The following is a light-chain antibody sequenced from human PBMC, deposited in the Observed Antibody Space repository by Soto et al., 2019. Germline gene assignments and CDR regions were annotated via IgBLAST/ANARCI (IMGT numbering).Light chain of an antibody. J-gene: IGKJ1*01. CDR1: QSISTW. CDR2: DAS. V-gene: IGKV1-5*01. Sequence: DLQMTQSPSTLSASVGDRVTITCRASQSISTWLAWYQQKPGKAPKLLIYDASSLERGVPSRFSGSGSGTEFTLTISSLQPDDFATFYCQHYNSYSWTFGQGTNVEIK. CDR3: QHYNSYSWT.